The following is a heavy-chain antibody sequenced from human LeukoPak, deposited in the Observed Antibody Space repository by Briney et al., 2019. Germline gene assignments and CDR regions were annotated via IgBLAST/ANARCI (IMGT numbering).Heavy chain of an antibody. D-gene: IGHD6-19*01. CDR2: ISGSGGST. CDR3: ARSVAGSFDY. V-gene: IGHV3-23*01. J-gene: IGHJ4*02. Sequence: GGSLRLSCAASGFTFSSYGMSWVRQAPGKGLEWVSAISGSGGSTYYADPVKGRFTISRDNAKNSVYLQMKSLRAEDTAVYYCARSVAGSFDYWGQGTLVTVSS. CDR1: GFTFSSYG.